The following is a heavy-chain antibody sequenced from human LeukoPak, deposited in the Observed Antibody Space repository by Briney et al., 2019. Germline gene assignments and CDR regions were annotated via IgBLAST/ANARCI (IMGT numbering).Heavy chain of an antibody. J-gene: IGHJ4*02. D-gene: IGHD6-19*01. V-gene: IGHV1-2*06. CDR3: ARPSSSDWIYFDY. Sequence: ASVKVSCKASGYTFTGYYMHWVRQAPGQGLEWMGRINPNSGGTNYAQKFQGRVPMTRDTSISTAYMELSRLRSDDTAVYYCARPSSSDWIYFDYWGQGTLVTVSS. CDR2: INPNSGGT. CDR1: GYTFTGYY.